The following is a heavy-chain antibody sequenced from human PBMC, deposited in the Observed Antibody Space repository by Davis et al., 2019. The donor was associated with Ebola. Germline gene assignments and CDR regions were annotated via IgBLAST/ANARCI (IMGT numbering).Heavy chain of an antibody. J-gene: IGHJ6*02. Sequence: SVKVSCKASGGTFSSYAISWVRQAPGQGLEWMGGIIPIFGTANYAQKFQGRVTITADESTSTAYMELRSLRSDDTAVYYCASGYSYGTRDYYYYYGMDVWGQGTTVTVSS. CDR3: ASGYSYGTRDYYYYYGMDV. CDR1: GGTFSSYA. D-gene: IGHD5-18*01. V-gene: IGHV1-69*13. CDR2: IIPIFGTA.